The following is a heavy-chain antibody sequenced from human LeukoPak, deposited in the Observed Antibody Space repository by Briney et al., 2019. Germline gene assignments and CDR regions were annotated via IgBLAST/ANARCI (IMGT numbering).Heavy chain of an antibody. J-gene: IGHJ4*02. V-gene: IGHV4-39*01. D-gene: IGHD3-22*01. Sequence: TPSETLSLTCTVSGGSISSYYWGWIRQPPGKGLEWIGSIYYSGSTCYNPALKSRVTISVDTSKTQFSLKLNSVTAAATAVYYCARPSRGASGYYAHDYWGPGTLVTASS. CDR1: GGSISSYY. CDR3: ARPSRGASGYYAHDY. CDR2: IYYSGST.